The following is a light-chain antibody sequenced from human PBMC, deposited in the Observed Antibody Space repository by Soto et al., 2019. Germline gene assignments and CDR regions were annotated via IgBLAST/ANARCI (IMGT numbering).Light chain of an antibody. Sequence: QSVLTQPASVSGSPGQSITISCTGTSSDIGGYKHVSWYQQHPGKAPKLMIYEVSNRPSGVSNRFSGSKSGNTASLTISGLQADDEADYFCKSYAGSNTYVFGSGTKVTVL. CDR1: SSDIGGYKH. CDR2: EVS. J-gene: IGLJ1*01. V-gene: IGLV2-14*01. CDR3: KSYAGSNTYV.